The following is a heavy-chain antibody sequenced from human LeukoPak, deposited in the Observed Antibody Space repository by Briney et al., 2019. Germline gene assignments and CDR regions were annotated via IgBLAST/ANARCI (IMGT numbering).Heavy chain of an antibody. CDR1: GYSISSGYY. Sequence: SETLSLTCTVSGYSISSGYYWGWIRQPPGKGLEWIGSIYHSGSTYYNPSLKSRVTISVDTSKNQFSLKLSSVTAADTAVYYCARGYEGIAVAGTSYNWFDPWGQGTLVTVSS. J-gene: IGHJ5*02. D-gene: IGHD6-19*01. V-gene: IGHV4-38-2*02. CDR2: IYHSGST. CDR3: ARGYEGIAVAGTSYNWFDP.